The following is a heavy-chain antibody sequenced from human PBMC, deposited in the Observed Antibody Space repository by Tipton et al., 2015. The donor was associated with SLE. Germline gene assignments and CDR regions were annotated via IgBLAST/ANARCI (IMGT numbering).Heavy chain of an antibody. Sequence: LRLSCAASGFTFSSYSMNWVRQHPGKGLEWIGYIYYSGSTYYNPSLKSRVTISVDTSKNQFSLKLSSVTAADTAVYYCARGGRAPLRSSWSNAFDIWGQGTMVTVSS. CDR3: ARGGRAPLRSSWSNAFDI. D-gene: IGHD6-13*01. CDR1: GFTFSSYS. V-gene: IGHV4-31*02. CDR2: IYYSGST. J-gene: IGHJ3*02.